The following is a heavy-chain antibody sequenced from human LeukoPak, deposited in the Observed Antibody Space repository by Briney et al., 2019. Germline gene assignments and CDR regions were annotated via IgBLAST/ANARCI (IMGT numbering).Heavy chain of an antibody. J-gene: IGHJ6*03. D-gene: IGHD6-13*01. V-gene: IGHV4-59*01. CDR1: GGSISSYY. CDR3: ASTGYSSSWYVHYYYYMDV. Sequence: PSETLSLTCTVSGGSISSYYWSWIRQPPGKGLEWIGYIYYSGSTNYNPSLKSRVTISVDTSKNQFSLKLSSVTAADTAVYYCASTGYSSSWYVHYYYYMDVWGKGTTVTVSS. CDR2: IYYSGST.